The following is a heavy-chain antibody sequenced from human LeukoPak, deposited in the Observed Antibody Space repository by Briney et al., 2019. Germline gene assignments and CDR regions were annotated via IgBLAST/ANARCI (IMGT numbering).Heavy chain of an antibody. CDR1: GGSISSSSYY. CDR3: ARPVEAYCGGDCYPSYYFDH. J-gene: IGHJ4*02. V-gene: IGHV4-39*01. CDR2: IYYSGST. D-gene: IGHD2-21*02. Sequence: SETLSLTCTVSGGSISSSSYYWGWLRQPPGKGLEWIGSIYYSGSTYYNPSPKSRVTISVATSKNQFSLKLSSVTAADTAVYYCARPVEAYCGGDCYPSYYFDHWGQGTLVTVSS.